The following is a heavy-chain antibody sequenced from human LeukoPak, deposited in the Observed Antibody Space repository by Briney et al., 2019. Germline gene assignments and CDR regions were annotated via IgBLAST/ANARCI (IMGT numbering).Heavy chain of an antibody. CDR2: INPNTGGT. CDR3: ATQRGIRTMVPFDN. V-gene: IGHV1-2*02. D-gene: IGHD1-14*01. Sequence: GASVKVSCKASGYTFTAHYLHWVRQAPGQGLEWMGWINPNTGGTNFAQKFQGRVTMTRDTSINTAYMEVNGLTYDDTAVFYCATQRGIRTMVPFDNWGQGTPVTVSS. CDR1: GYTFTAHY. J-gene: IGHJ4*02.